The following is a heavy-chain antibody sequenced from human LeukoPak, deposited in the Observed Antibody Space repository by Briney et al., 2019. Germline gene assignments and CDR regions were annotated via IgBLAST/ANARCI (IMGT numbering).Heavy chain of an antibody. Sequence: GASVKVSCKASGGTFSSYAISWVRQAPGQGLEWMGGIIPIFGTANYAQKLQGRVTLTADTSTSTAYMELRSLRSDDTAVYYCASVSPPGVDCWGQGTLVTVFS. J-gene: IGHJ4*02. CDR2: IIPIFGTA. CDR1: GGTFSSYA. V-gene: IGHV1-69*06. CDR3: ASVSPPGVDC. D-gene: IGHD5/OR15-5a*01.